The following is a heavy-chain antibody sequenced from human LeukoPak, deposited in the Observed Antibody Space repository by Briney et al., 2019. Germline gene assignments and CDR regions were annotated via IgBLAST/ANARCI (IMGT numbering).Heavy chain of an antibody. CDR2: TYHRSTWYD. Sequence: SQTLSLTCAISGDSVSSNNAAWNWIRQSPSRGLEWLGRTYHRSTWYDDYVVSVRSRLTMTPDISKNQVSLQLNSVTPEDTAVYYCTREVAGTGGFDYWGQGITFTVSS. CDR3: TREVAGTGGFDY. J-gene: IGHJ4*02. D-gene: IGHD2-8*02. CDR1: GDSVSSNNAA. V-gene: IGHV6-1*01.